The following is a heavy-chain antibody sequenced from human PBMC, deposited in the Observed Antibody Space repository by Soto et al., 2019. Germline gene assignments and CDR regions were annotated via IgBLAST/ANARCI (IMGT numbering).Heavy chain of an antibody. J-gene: IGHJ3*02. CDR3: AISPSGRGGAFDI. D-gene: IGHD3-10*01. CDR1: GGTFSSYA. CDR2: IIPIFGTA. V-gene: IGHV1-69*01. Sequence: QVQLVQSGAEVKKPGSSVKVSCKASGGTFSSYAISWVRQAPGQGLEWMGGIIPIFGTANYAQKFQGRVTISGDESTSTAYMELGSLRSEDRAVYYCAISPSGRGGAFDIWGQGTMVTVSS.